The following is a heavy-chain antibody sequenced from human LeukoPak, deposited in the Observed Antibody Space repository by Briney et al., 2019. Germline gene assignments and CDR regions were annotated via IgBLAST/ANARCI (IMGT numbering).Heavy chain of an antibody. Sequence: GGSLRLSCAVSGFTFSSNYMTWVRQAPGKGLEWVSVIFSDGTTYYVDSVRGRFTISRDNSKNTLYLQMNSLIAEDTAVYYCAGGIYFDYWGRGTLVTVSS. CDR1: GFTFSSNY. J-gene: IGHJ4*02. CDR3: AGGIYFDY. CDR2: IFSDGTT. V-gene: IGHV3-53*01.